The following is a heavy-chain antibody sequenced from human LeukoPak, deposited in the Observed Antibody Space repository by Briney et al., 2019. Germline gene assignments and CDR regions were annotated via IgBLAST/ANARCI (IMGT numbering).Heavy chain of an antibody. J-gene: IGHJ6*02. CDR2: IGSSSSYI. V-gene: IGHV3-21*01. CDR1: GFTFSSYS. Sequence: KPGGSLRLSCAASGFTFSSYSMNWVRQAPGKGLEWVSSIGSSSSYIYYADSVKGRFTISRDNAKNSLYLQMNSLRAEDTAVYYCARGPTHYYYYGMDVWGQGTTVTVSS. CDR3: ARGPTHYYYYGMDV.